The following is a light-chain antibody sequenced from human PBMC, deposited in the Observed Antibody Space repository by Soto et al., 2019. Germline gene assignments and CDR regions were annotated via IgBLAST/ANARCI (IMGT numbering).Light chain of an antibody. CDR1: QSIGNNY. V-gene: IGKV3-20*01. CDR3: QQYAASPRT. Sequence: EIVLTQSPGTLSLSPRERATLSCRASQSIGNNYLAWYQHKPGQAPRLLIYGASNRAPGIPDRCSGSGSGTDFTLTIRRLEPEDFAIYYCQQYAASPRTFGQGTQVEVK. CDR2: GAS. J-gene: IGKJ1*01.